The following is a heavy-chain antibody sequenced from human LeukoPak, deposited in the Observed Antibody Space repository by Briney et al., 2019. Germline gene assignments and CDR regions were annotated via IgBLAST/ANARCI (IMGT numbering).Heavy chain of an antibody. CDR3: AKDLSMGYSSSYKVSGWFDP. CDR2: ISGSGGST. D-gene: IGHD6-13*01. Sequence: GGSLRLSCAASGFTFSSYAMSWVRQAPGKALEWVSAISGSGGSTYYADSVKGRFTISRDNSKNTLYLQMNSLRAEDTAVYYCAKDLSMGYSSSYKVSGWFDPWGQGTLVTVSS. V-gene: IGHV3-23*01. CDR1: GFTFSSYA. J-gene: IGHJ5*02.